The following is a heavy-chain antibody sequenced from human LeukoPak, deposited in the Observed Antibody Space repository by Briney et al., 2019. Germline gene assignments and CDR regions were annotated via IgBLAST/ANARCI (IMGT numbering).Heavy chain of an antibody. CDR2: ISAYNGNT. D-gene: IGHD3-10*01. J-gene: IGHJ3*02. CDR1: GYTFTSYG. CDR3: ARASTYYYGSGRWAFDI. Sequence: GASVKVSCKASGYTFTSYGISWVRQAPGQGLEWMGWISAYNGNTNYAQKLQGRVTITRNTSISTAYMELSSLRSEDTAVYYCARASTYYYGSGRWAFDIWGQGTMVTVSS. V-gene: IGHV1-18*01.